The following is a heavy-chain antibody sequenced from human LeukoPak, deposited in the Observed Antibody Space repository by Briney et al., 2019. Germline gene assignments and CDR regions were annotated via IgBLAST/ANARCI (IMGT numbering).Heavy chain of an antibody. CDR1: GSTFSSYS. CDR2: IRSSSSTI. D-gene: IGHD6-13*01. J-gene: IGHJ4*02. Sequence: GGSLRLSCVASGSTFSSYSMNWVRQAPGKGLEWISYIRSSSSTIYYADSVKGRFTISRDNAKNSLYLQMNSLRAEDTAVYYCARGLQQLALDYWGQGTLVTVSS. V-gene: IGHV3-48*04. CDR3: ARGLQQLALDY.